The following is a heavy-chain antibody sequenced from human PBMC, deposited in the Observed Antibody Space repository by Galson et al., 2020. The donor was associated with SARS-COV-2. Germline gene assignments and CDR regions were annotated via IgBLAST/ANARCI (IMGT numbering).Heavy chain of an antibody. CDR1: GFTFSSYG. Sequence: GESLKISCAASGFTFSSYGMHWVRQAPGKGLEWVAVIWNDGSKKYYADSVKGRFTISRDNSKNTLFLQMNGLTAEDTAVYYCAREYRQWLVRYYFHHWGQGTLVSVSS. D-gene: IGHD6-19*01. V-gene: IGHV3-33*01. CDR3: AREYRQWLVRYYFHH. CDR2: IWNDGSKK. J-gene: IGHJ4*02.